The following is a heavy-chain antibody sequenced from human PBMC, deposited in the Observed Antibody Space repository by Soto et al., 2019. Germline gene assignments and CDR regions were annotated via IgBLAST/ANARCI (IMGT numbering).Heavy chain of an antibody. D-gene: IGHD6-13*01. CDR1: GFTFYDYA. CDR2: INWNSGSI. CDR3: VKDESINWYSGHFRH. J-gene: IGHJ1*01. V-gene: IGHV3-9*01. Sequence: EVQLVESGGGLVQPGRSLRLSCSASGFTFYDYAMHWVRQVPGKGLEWVSGINWNSGSIGYGDSVKGRFAISRDNAKNSLNLQMKSLSAEDTAFYYCVKDESINWYSGHFRHWGQGTLVTVP.